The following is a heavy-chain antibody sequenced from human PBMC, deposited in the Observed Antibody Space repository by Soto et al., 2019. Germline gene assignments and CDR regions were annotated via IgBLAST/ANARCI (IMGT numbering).Heavy chain of an antibody. CDR3: ASRITIFGVAIGWFDP. CDR1: GGTFSSYA. J-gene: IGHJ5*02. Sequence: VASVKVSFKASGGTFSSYAISLLLHAPVQVLELMGGIIPIFGTANYAQKFQGRVTITADKSTSTAYMELSSLRSEDTAVYYCASRITIFGVAIGWFDPWGQGTLVTVSS. D-gene: IGHD3-3*01. CDR2: IIPIFGTA. V-gene: IGHV1-69*06.